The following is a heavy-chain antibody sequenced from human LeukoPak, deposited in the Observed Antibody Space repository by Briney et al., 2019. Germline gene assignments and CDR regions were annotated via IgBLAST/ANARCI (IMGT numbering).Heavy chain of an antibody. Sequence: GGSLRLSCAASGFTFSNYGMSWVRQAPGKGLEGVSAISDSGGTYYADSVKGRFTISKDNSKNTLYLQMNNLRAEDTAVYYCAKRVPYGSSSVYFDFWGQGTLVTVSS. J-gene: IGHJ4*02. CDR2: ISDSGGT. V-gene: IGHV3-23*01. CDR1: GFTFSNYG. CDR3: AKRVPYGSSSVYFDF. D-gene: IGHD6-6*01.